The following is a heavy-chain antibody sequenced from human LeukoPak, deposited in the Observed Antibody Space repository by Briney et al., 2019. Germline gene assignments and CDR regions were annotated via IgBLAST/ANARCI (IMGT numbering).Heavy chain of an antibody. CDR2: IYYSGST. CDR3: ARGGGYSYEKYYFDY. CDR1: GGSISSYY. Sequence: SETLSLTCTVSGGSISSYYWSWIRQPPGKGLEWIGYIYYSGSTNYNPSLKSRVTISGDTSKNQFSLKLSSVTAADTAVYYRARGGGYSYEKYYFDYWGQGTLVTVSS. V-gene: IGHV4-59*01. D-gene: IGHD5-18*01. J-gene: IGHJ4*01.